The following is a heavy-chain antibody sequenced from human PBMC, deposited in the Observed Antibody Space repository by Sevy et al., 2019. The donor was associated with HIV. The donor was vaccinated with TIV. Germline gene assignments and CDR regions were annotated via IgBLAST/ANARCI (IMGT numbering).Heavy chain of an antibody. Sequence: SETLSLTCAVYGGSFSGYYWSWIRQPPGKGLEWIGEINHSGSTNYNPSLKSRVTISVDTSKNQFSLKLSSVTAADTAVYYCARGGDDHSTRSNAFAIWGQGTMVTDSS. V-gene: IGHV4-34*01. CDR1: GGSFSGYY. D-gene: IGHD5-12*01. CDR2: INHSGST. CDR3: ARGGDDHSTRSNAFAI. J-gene: IGHJ3*02.